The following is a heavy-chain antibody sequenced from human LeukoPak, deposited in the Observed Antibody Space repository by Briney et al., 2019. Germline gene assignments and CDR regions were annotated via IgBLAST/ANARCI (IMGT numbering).Heavy chain of an antibody. Sequence: SETLSLTCTVSGGSISSYYWSWIRQPPGKELEWIGYIYYTGSTDYNPSLKSRVTMSVDTSKKQFSLKLSSVTAADTAVYYCATLQSSGYDYSDYWGQGILVTVSS. J-gene: IGHJ4*02. CDR3: ATLQSSGYDYSDY. CDR2: IYYTGST. CDR1: GGSISSYY. D-gene: IGHD3-22*01. V-gene: IGHV4-59*08.